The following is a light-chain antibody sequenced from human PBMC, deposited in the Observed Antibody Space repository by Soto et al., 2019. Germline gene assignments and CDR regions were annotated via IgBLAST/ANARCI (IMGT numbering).Light chain of an antibody. J-gene: IGKJ1*01. CDR1: QSVSSSY. V-gene: IGKV3-20*01. Sequence: EIVLTQSPGTLSLSPGERATLSCRASQSVSSSYLAWYQQKPGQAPRLPIYGASSRATGIPDRFSGSGSGTGFTLTISRLEPEDFAVYYCQQYGSAPWTFGQGTKGEIK. CDR3: QQYGSAPWT. CDR2: GAS.